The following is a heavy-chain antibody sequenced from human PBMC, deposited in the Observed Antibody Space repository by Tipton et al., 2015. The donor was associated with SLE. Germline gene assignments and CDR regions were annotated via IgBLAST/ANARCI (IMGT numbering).Heavy chain of an antibody. Sequence: SLRLSCAASGFTFSSYAMTWVRQAPGKGLEWVSVISGSGGSTYYADSVKGRFTISRDNSKNTLNLQMNSLSAEDTAVYYCAASTTLLYSNGWYGEPPRLYGMDVWGQGTTVTVSS. J-gene: IGHJ6*02. D-gene: IGHD6-19*01. V-gene: IGHV3-23*01. CDR1: GFTFSSYA. CDR2: ISGSGGST. CDR3: AASTTLLYSNGWYGEPPRLYGMDV.